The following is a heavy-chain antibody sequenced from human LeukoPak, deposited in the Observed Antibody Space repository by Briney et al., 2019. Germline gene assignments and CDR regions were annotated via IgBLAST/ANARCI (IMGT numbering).Heavy chain of an antibody. CDR3: ARMDYGSGSYYGAYFDY. J-gene: IGHJ4*02. CDR2: IYHSGST. CDR1: GGSISSSNW. V-gene: IGHV4-4*02. Sequence: SETLSLTCAVSGGSISSSNWWSWVRQPPGKGLEWIGEIYHSGSTNYNPSLKSRVTISVDKSKNQFSLKLSSVTAADTAVYYCARMDYGSGSYYGAYFDYWGQGTLVTVSS. D-gene: IGHD3-10*01.